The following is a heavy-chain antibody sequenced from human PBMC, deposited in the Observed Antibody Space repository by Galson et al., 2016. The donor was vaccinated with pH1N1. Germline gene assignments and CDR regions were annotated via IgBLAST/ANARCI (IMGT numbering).Heavy chain of an antibody. CDR2: ITWNSAKI. Sequence: SLRLSCAASGFTFEEYGMHWVRQPPGKGLEWVSSITWNSAKIGYAVSVKGRFIISRDNAKNSLFLQMKSVRPEDTAVYYCAKGPRPWLQYVACDISGQGTLVTVSS. J-gene: IGHJ3*02. D-gene: IGHD5-24*01. CDR3: AKGPRPWLQYVACDI. CDR1: GFTFEEYG. V-gene: IGHV3-9*01.